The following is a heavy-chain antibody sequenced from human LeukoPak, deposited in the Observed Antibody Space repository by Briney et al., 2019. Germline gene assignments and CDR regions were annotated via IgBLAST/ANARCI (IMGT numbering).Heavy chain of an antibody. Sequence: PGGSLRLSCAASGFTFSSYSINWVRQAPGKWLEWVSSISSSSSYIYYADSVKGRFTISRDNAKNSLYLQMNSLRAEDTAVYYCARDKVVAAKASDYWRQGTLVTVSS. V-gene: IGHV3-21*01. J-gene: IGHJ4*02. D-gene: IGHD2-15*01. CDR3: ARDKVVAAKASDY. CDR1: GFTFSSYS. CDR2: ISSSSSYI.